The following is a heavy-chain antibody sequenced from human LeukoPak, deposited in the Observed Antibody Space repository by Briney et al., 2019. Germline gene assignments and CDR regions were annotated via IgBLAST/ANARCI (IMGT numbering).Heavy chain of an antibody. CDR3: ARGPYYDILTGYYENWFDP. Sequence: PSETLSLTCTVSGGSISSSSYYWGWIRQPPGKGLEWIGSIYYSGSTYYNPSLKSRVTISVDTSKNQFSLKLSSVTAADTAVYYCARGPYYDILTGYYENWFDPWGQGTLVTVTS. D-gene: IGHD3-9*01. V-gene: IGHV4-39*07. J-gene: IGHJ5*02. CDR2: IYYSGST. CDR1: GGSISSSSYY.